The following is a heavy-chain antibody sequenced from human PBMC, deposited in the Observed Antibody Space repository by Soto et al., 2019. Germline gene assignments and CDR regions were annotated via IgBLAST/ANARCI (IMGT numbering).Heavy chain of an antibody. J-gene: IGHJ4*02. CDR3: GRPGAPTDTVVYGF. D-gene: IGHD5-18*01. V-gene: IGHV5-51*01. CDR1: GYSFANYW. CDR2: IYPGDSET. Sequence: GESLKISCKASGYSFANYWIGWVCQKPGKGLEWMGVIYPGDSETTYSPSFEAQVIISVDRSRGTAFLEWSSLKASDTAMYYFGRPGAPTDTVVYGFWGQGTQGSVSS.